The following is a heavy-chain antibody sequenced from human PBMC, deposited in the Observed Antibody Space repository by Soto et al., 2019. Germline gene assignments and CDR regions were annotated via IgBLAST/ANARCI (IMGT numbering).Heavy chain of an antibody. V-gene: IGHV1-69*01. J-gene: IGHJ6*02. CDR3: ARGARDIVVVVAGYYYYGMDV. D-gene: IGHD2-15*01. Sequence: QVQLVQSGAEVKKPGSSVKVSCKASGGTFSSYAMSWVRQAPGQGLEWMGGIIPIFGTANYAQKFQGRVTITADESTSTAYMELSSLRSEDTAVYYCARGARDIVVVVAGYYYYGMDVWGQGTTVTVSS. CDR1: GGTFSSYA. CDR2: IIPIFGTA.